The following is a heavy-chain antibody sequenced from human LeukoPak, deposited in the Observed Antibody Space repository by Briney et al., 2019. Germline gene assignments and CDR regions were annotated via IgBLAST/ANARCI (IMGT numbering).Heavy chain of an antibody. V-gene: IGHV3-23*01. D-gene: IGHD3-22*01. Sequence: GGSLRLSCAASGFTFSSYAMSWVRQAPGKGLEWVSAISGSGGSTYYADSVKGRFTISRDNSKNTLYLQMNSLRGEDTAVYYCAKTEGITMIVVVITTLYYFDYWDQGTLVTVSS. CDR2: ISGSGGST. CDR1: GFTFSSYA. J-gene: IGHJ4*02. CDR3: AKTEGITMIVVVITTLYYFDY.